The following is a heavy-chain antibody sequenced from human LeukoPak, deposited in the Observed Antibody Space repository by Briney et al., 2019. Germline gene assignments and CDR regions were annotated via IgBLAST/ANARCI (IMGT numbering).Heavy chain of an antibody. CDR2: IIPIFGTA. V-gene: IGHV1-69*01. J-gene: IGHJ4*02. CDR3: ARDGGSGKPMDY. Sequence: GASVKVSCKASGGTFSSYAISWVRQAPGQGLEWMGGIIPIFGTANYAQKFQGRVTITADESTSTAYMELSSLRSEDTAVYYCARDGGSGKPMDYWGQGTLVTVSS. D-gene: IGHD3-10*01. CDR1: GGTFSSYA.